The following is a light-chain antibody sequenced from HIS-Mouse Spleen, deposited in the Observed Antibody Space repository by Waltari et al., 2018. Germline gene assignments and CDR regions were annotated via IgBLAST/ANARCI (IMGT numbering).Light chain of an antibody. J-gene: IGKJ1*01. V-gene: IGKV1-39*01. CDR1: QSISSY. CDR3: QQSYSTPGT. CDR2: AAS. Sequence: DIQMTQSPSSLSASVGDRVTITCRAIQSISSYLNWYQQKPGKAPKLLIYAASSLQSGVPSRFSGSGSGTDFTLTISSLQPEDFATDYCQQSYSTPGTFGQGTKVEIK.